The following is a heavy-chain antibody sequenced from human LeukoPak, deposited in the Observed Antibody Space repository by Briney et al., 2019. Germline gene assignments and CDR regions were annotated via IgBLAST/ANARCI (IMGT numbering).Heavy chain of an antibody. V-gene: IGHV4-34*01. J-gene: IGHJ4*02. CDR3: ARKSIVTAGRKPYDF. Sequence: PSETLSLTCAVYGGSFSVYYWSWIRQPQGKGLEWIGEIDHSGRTNSNASLKSRVTLSVDMSKNQFSLRLSSVTAADTAVYYCARKSIVTAGRKPYDFWDQGTLVTVSP. CDR1: GGSFSVYY. CDR2: IDHSGRT. D-gene: IGHD6-13*01.